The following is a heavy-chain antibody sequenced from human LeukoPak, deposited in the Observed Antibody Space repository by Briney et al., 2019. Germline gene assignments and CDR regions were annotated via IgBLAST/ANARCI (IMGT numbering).Heavy chain of an antibody. D-gene: IGHD1-26*01. Sequence: PSVTLSLTCTVSGGSMNTYFWSWIRQPPGKGLEWIGHIHYSGSTTYNPSLKSRVTISVDVSKNQFSLKLSSVTAADTAVYYCARHKTGGTYPLDYWGQGTLVTVSS. V-gene: IGHV4-59*08. CDR3: ARHKTGGTYPLDY. J-gene: IGHJ4*02. CDR1: GGSMNTYF. CDR2: IHYSGST.